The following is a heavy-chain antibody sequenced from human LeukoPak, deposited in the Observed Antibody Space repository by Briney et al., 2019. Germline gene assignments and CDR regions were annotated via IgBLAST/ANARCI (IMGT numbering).Heavy chain of an antibody. Sequence: SETLSLTCTVSGGSISSYYWSWIRQPPGKGLEWIGYIYYSGSTNYNPSLKSRVTISVDTSKNQFSLKLSSVTAADTAVYYCARDRRQNWNYARGYYYGMDVWGQGTTVTVSS. V-gene: IGHV4-59*01. CDR3: ARDRRQNWNYARGYYYGMDV. CDR2: IYYSGST. D-gene: IGHD1-7*01. J-gene: IGHJ6*02. CDR1: GGSISSYY.